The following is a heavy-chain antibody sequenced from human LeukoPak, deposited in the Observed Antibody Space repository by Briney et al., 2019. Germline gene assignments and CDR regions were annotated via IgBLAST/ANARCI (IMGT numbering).Heavy chain of an antibody. Sequence: GGSLRLSCAASGFTFSSYSMNWVRQAPGKGLEWVSYISSSSSTIYHADSVRGRFTISRDNAKNSLYLQMNSLRDEDTAVYYCARALYYYDSSGYYYWGQGTLVTVSS. D-gene: IGHD3-22*01. CDR2: ISSSSSTI. V-gene: IGHV3-48*02. J-gene: IGHJ4*02. CDR3: ARALYYYDSSGYYY. CDR1: GFTFSSYS.